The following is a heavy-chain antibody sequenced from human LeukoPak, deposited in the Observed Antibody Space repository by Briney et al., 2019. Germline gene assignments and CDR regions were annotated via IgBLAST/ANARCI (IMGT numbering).Heavy chain of an antibody. CDR2: IYPGDSDT. D-gene: IGHD5-24*01. Sequence: GESLKISCKGSGYSFTSYWIGWVRQMPGKGLEWMGIIYPGDSDTRYSPSFQGQVTISADKSLSTAYLQWSSLKASDTAMYYCARHARDGYKSLYYYYMDVWGKGTTVTVSS. CDR1: GYSFTSYW. V-gene: IGHV5-51*01. CDR3: ARHARDGYKSLYYYYMDV. J-gene: IGHJ6*03.